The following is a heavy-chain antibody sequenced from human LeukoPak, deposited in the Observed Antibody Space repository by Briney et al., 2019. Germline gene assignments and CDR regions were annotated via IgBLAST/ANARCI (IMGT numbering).Heavy chain of an antibody. J-gene: IGHJ4*02. CDR3: ASEPIVRGLLFSFFDY. V-gene: IGHV1-2*02. D-gene: IGHD3-10*01. CDR2: INPNSGGT. Sequence: ASVKVSCKASGYTFTDYYMHWVRQAPGQGLEWMGWINPNSGGTKYAQKFQGRVTMTRDTSISTAYMELSRLRSDDTAVYYCASEPIVRGLLFSFFDYWGQGTLVTVSS. CDR1: GYTFTDYY.